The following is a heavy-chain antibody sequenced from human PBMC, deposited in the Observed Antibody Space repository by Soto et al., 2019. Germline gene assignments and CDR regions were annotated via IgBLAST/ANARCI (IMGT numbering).Heavy chain of an antibody. CDR3: ARHFGEHGYSYGYYFDY. CDR2: IYYSGST. CDR1: GGSISSSSYY. D-gene: IGHD5-18*01. Sequence: SETLSLTCTVSGGSISSSSYYWGWIRQPPGKGLEWIGSIYYSGSTYYNPSLKSRVTISVDTSKNQFSLKLSSVTAADTAVYYCARHFGEHGYSYGYYFDYWGQGTLVTVSS. V-gene: IGHV4-39*01. J-gene: IGHJ4*02.